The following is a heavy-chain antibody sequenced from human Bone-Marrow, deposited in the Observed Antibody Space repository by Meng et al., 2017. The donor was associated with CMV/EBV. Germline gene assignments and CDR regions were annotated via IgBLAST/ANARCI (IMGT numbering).Heavy chain of an antibody. J-gene: IGHJ4*02. D-gene: IGHD6-13*01. CDR1: GGSISSSSYY. Sequence: SETLSLTCNVSGGSISSSSYYWGWIRQPPGKGLEWIGSIYYSGSTYYNPSLKSRVTISVDPSHNQFSLKLSSVTAADTAVYYCASITGYSSSWYGGFDYWGQGTLVTVSS. CDR2: IYYSGST. CDR3: ASITGYSSSWYGGFDY. V-gene: IGHV4-39*01.